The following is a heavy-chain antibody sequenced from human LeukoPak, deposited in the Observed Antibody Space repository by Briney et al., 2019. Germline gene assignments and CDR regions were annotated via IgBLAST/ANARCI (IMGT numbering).Heavy chain of an antibody. D-gene: IGHD3-9*01. CDR1: RFTFSSYS. V-gene: IGHV3-48*04. CDR2: ISSSGSTI. CDR3: ARGPTQFYDILTGTFDY. J-gene: IGHJ4*02. Sequence: GGSLRLSCAASRFTFSSYSMNWVRQAPGKGLEWVSYISSSGSTIYYADSVKGRFTISRDNAKNSLYLQMNSLRAEDTAVYYCARGPTQFYDILTGTFDYWGQGTLVTVSS.